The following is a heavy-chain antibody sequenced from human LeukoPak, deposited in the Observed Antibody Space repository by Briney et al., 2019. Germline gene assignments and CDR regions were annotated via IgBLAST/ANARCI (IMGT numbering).Heavy chain of an antibody. D-gene: IGHD3-10*01. CDR3: ASGGIYYGSGKIDY. J-gene: IGHJ4*02. CDR1: GFTFSSYS. Sequence: GGSLRLSCAASGFTFSSYSMNWVRQAPGKGLEWVSSISSSSSYIYYADSVKGRFTISRDNAKNSLYLQMNSLRAEDTAVYYCASGGIYYGSGKIDYWGQGTLVTVSS. V-gene: IGHV3-21*01. CDR2: ISSSSSYI.